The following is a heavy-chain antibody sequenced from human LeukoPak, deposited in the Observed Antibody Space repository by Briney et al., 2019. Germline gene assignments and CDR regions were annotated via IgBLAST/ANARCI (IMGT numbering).Heavy chain of an antibody. J-gene: IGHJ4*02. CDR3: TRGTVAGTAQDY. CDR1: GYTFTTSF. Sequence: SVRLSCTPAGYTFTTSFIHSVGQAPGHELEWRGIINPSGGSTSSAPKFQGRVTMTRAASTSTVYMELSRRTSGDPAVYSCTRGTVAGTAQDYWGQGTLVTVSS. D-gene: IGHD6-19*01. V-gene: IGHV1-46*01. CDR2: INPSGGST.